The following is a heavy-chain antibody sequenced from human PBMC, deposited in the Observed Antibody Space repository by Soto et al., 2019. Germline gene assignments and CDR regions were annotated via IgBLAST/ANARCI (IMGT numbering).Heavy chain of an antibody. Sequence: SETLSLTCAVSGGSISSGGYSWSWIRQPPGKGLEWIGYIYYSGSTYYNPSLKSRVTISVDTSKNPFSLKLSSVTAADAAVYYCASHDYGADYYYGMDVWGQGPTVTVSS. CDR1: GGSISSGGYS. D-gene: IGHD4-17*01. CDR2: IYYSGST. J-gene: IGHJ6*02. CDR3: ASHDYGADYYYGMDV. V-gene: IGHV4-30-2*01.